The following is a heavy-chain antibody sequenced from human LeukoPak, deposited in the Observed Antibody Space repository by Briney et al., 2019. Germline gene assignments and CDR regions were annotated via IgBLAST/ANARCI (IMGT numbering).Heavy chain of an antibody. V-gene: IGHV3-30*02. CDR1: GFTFSSYG. CDR2: IRYDGSNK. J-gene: IGHJ4*02. Sequence: PGGSLRLSCAASGFTFSSYGMHWVRQAPGKGLEWVAFIRYDGSNKYYADSVKGRFTISRDSSKNTLYLQMNSLRAEDTAVYYCAKDKYSPFDYWGQGTLVTVSS. CDR3: AKDKYSPFDY. D-gene: IGHD5-18*01.